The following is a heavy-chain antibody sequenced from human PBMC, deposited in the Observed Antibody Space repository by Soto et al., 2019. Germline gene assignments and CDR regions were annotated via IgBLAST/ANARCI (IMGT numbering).Heavy chain of an antibody. CDR3: ARDPFLAGEISCFDY. CDR1: GFTFSSYA. J-gene: IGHJ4*02. V-gene: IGHV3-30-3*01. Sequence: GESLKISCAASGFTFSSYAMHWVRQAPGKGLEWVAVISYDGSNKYYADSVKGRFTISRDNSKNTLYLQMNSLRAEDTAVYYCARDPFLAGEISCFDYWGQGTLVTVSS. D-gene: IGHD2-21*01. CDR2: ISYDGSNK.